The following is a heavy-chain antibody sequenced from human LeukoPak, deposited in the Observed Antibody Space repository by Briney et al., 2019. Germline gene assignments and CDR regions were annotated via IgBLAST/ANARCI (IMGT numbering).Heavy chain of an antibody. Sequence: SETLSLTCTVSGGSISSSSYYWGWIRQPPGKGLEWIGRIYYSGSTYYNPSLKSRVTISVDTSKNQFSLKLSSVTAADTAVYYCARRARGPHSSMTMLRSRFDYWGQGTLVTVSS. V-gene: IGHV4-39*01. CDR1: GGSISSSSYY. J-gene: IGHJ4*02. CDR3: ARRARGPHSSMTMLRSRFDY. CDR2: IYYSGST. D-gene: IGHD3-10*02.